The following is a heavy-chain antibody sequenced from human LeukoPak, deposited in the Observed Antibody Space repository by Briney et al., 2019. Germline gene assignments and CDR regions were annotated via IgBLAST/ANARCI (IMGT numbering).Heavy chain of an antibody. Sequence: ASVKVSCKASGYTFTGYYMHWVRQAPGQGLEWMGWINPNSGNTGYAQKFQGRVTMTRNTSISTAYMELSSLRSEDTAVYYCARAGSGENWFDPWGQGTLVTVSS. CDR2: INPNSGNT. V-gene: IGHV1-8*02. D-gene: IGHD3-10*01. CDR1: GYTFTGYY. J-gene: IGHJ5*02. CDR3: ARAGSGENWFDP.